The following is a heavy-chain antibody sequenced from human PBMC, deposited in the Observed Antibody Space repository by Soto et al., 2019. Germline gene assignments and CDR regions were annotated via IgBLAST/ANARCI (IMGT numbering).Heavy chain of an antibody. CDR2: ISGTTKYI. CDR3: ARSVLFRGLNRAFDI. CDR1: GFTFSSFN. J-gene: IGHJ3*02. V-gene: IGHV3-21*01. D-gene: IGHD3-10*01. Sequence: GGSLRLSCSASGFTFSSFNMHWVRQAPGKGLEWVSSISGTTKYIYYGDSVKGRFTISRDNAENSMFLQMNSLRVEDTAVYYCARSVLFRGLNRAFDIWGQGILVTVSS.